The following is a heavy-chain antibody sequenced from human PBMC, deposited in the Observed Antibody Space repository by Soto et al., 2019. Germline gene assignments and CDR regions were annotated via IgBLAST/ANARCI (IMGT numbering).Heavy chain of an antibody. CDR1: GGSISSGGHY. CDR2: IYHSGST. J-gene: IGHJ4*02. D-gene: IGHD4-17*01. CDR3: ARVAGGYGDGEFDD. V-gene: IGHV4-31*01. Sequence: QVQLQESGPGLVKPSQTLSLTCTVSGGSISSGGHYWSWIRQHPGKRLEWIGYIYHSGSTFYNPSLTSLITISVDTSKNHFSLKLSSVTAADTAVYYCARVAGGYGDGEFDDWGQGTLVTVSS.